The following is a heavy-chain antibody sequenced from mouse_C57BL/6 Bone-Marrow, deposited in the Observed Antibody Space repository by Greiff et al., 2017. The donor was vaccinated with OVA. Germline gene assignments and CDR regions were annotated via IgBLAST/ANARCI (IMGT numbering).Heavy chain of an antibody. CDR3: ARGGYYDYDESAY. D-gene: IGHD2-4*01. J-gene: IGHJ3*01. CDR1: GYSFTGYY. Sequence: EVQLQQSGPELVKPGASVKISCKASGYSFTGYYMNWVKQSPEKSLEWIGEINPSTGGTTYNQKFKAKATLTVDKSSSTAYLQLKSLTSEDSAVYYCARGGYYDYDESAYWGQGTLVTVSA. V-gene: IGHV1-42*01. CDR2: INPSTGGT.